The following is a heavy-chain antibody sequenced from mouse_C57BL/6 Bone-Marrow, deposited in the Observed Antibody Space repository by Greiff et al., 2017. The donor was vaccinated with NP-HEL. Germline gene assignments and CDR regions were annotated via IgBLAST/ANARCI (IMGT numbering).Heavy chain of an antibody. CDR1: GYSFTSYY. D-gene: IGHD1-1*01. V-gene: IGHV1-66*01. Sequence: QVHVKQSGPELVKPGASVKISCKASGYSFTSYYIHWVKQRPGQGLEWIGWIYPGSGNTKYNEKFKGKATLTADTSSSTAYMQLSSLTSEDSAVYYCARWAYGSPYYFDYWGQGTTLTVSS. J-gene: IGHJ2*01. CDR2: IYPGSGNT. CDR3: ARWAYGSPYYFDY.